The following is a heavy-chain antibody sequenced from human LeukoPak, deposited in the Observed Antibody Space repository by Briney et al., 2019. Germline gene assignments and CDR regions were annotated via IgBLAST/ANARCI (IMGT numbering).Heavy chain of an antibody. D-gene: IGHD6-19*01. V-gene: IGHV4-34*01. Sequence: PSETLSLTCAVYGGSFSGYYWSWIRQPPGMGLEWIGEINHSGSTNYNPSLKSRVTISVDTSKNQFSLKLSSVTAADTAVYYCARGRWQWLVTYYFDYWGQGTLVTVSS. J-gene: IGHJ4*02. CDR3: ARGRWQWLVTYYFDY. CDR2: INHSGST. CDR1: GGSFSGYY.